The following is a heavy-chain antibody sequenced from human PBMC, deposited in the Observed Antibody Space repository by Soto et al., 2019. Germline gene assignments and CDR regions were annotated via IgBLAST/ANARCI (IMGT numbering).Heavy chain of an antibody. V-gene: IGHV4-30-2*01. CDR3: ARVPDY. Sequence: QLQLQESGSGLVTPTQTLSLTCAVSGGSISSGAYSWSWIRQPPGKGLEWIGYMYHSGSTYYNPSLKSRVTISIDRSNNQFSLKLRSVTAADTAVYYCARVPDYWGQGILVTVSS. J-gene: IGHJ4*02. CDR1: GGSISSGAYS. D-gene: IGHD2-2*01. CDR2: MYHSGST.